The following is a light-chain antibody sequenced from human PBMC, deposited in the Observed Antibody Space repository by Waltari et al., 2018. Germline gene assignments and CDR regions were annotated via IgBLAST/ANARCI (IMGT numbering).Light chain of an antibody. CDR2: EVN. J-gene: IGLJ3*02. CDR1: SSDFGSQSY. CDR3: SSFTSSSTWV. Sequence: QSALTQPASVSGSPGQSITISCTGGSSDFGSQSYVSWYRQDAGKAPKLLVSEVNKRPSGVSYRFSGCEACHTASLTISGLQTEDEADYYCSSFTSSSTWVFGGRTKLTVL. V-gene: IGLV2-14*01.